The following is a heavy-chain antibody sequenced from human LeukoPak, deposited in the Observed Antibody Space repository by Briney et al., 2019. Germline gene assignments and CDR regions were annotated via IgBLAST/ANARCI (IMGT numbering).Heavy chain of an antibody. CDR3: ARDWGGFGVVIPTPYNWFDP. J-gene: IGHJ5*02. CDR2: INLNSGGT. V-gene: IGHV1-2*02. D-gene: IGHD3-3*01. Sequence: ASVKVSCKAPGYTFTGYYMHWVRQAPGQGLEWMGWINLNSGGTNYAQKFQGRVTMTRDTSISTAYMELSRLRSDDTAVYYCARDWGGFGVVIPTPYNWFDPWGQGTLVTVSS. CDR1: GYTFTGYY.